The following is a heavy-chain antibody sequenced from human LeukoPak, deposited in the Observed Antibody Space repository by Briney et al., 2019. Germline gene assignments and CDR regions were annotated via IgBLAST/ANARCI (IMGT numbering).Heavy chain of an antibody. V-gene: IGHV4-34*01. J-gene: IGHJ4*02. Sequence: SETLSLTCAVYGGSFSGYYWSWLRQPPGKGLEWIGEISHSGSTNYNPSLKSRGTMSLDTSEDQFSLKLSSVTAADTAVYYCARDPRSYTGYDETFDYWGQGTLVTVSS. CDR2: ISHSGST. CDR1: GGSFSGYY. CDR3: ARDPRSYTGYDETFDY. D-gene: IGHD5-12*01.